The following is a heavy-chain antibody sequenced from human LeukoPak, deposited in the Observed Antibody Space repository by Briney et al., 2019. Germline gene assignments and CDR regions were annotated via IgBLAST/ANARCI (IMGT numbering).Heavy chain of an antibody. D-gene: IGHD4-17*01. Sequence: PSQTLSLTCTVSGGSISSGGYYWSWIRQHPGKGLEWVGYIYYSGSTYYNPSLKSRISMSVDTSKNQFSLMLSSVTAADTAVYYCARGRNPDYGDSKIDYWGQGTLVTVSS. CDR1: GGSISSGGYY. J-gene: IGHJ4*02. CDR3: ARGRNPDYGDSKIDY. CDR2: IYYSGST. V-gene: IGHV4-31*03.